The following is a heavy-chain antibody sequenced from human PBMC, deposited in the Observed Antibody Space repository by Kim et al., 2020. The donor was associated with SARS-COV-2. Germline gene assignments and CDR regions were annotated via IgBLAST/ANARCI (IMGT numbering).Heavy chain of an antibody. CDR2: VNNNNNP. J-gene: IGHJ4*02. CDR3: AKDHPSSCWPTLDS. D-gene: IGHD6-19*01. CDR1: GFTFSRRA. Sequence: GGSLRLSCAASGFTFSRRAMSWVRQVPGKGLEWIASVNNNNNPSYADSVKGRLTASRDITKDTLYLQMISLRADDTAPYYCAKDHPSSCWPTLDSWGQGT. V-gene: IGHV3-23*05.